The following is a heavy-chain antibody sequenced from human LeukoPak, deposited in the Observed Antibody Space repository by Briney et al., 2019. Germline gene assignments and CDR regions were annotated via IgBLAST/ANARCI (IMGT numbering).Heavy chain of an antibody. CDR3: ARHNSGSYYYYYYMDV. V-gene: IGHV5-51*01. Sequence: PGESLKISCKGSGYSFTSYWIGWVRQMPGKGLEWMGIIYPGDSDTRYSPSFQGQVTISADKSISTAYLQWSSLKASDTAMYYCARHNSGSYYYYYYMDVWGKGTTVTVSS. D-gene: IGHD1-26*01. CDR1: GYSFTSYW. J-gene: IGHJ6*03. CDR2: IYPGDSDT.